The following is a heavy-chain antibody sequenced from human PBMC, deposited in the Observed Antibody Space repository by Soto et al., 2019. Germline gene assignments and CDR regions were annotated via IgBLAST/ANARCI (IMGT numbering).Heavy chain of an antibody. D-gene: IGHD2-2*01. CDR3: ARDSLGYCSSTSCYSHKYYYYYGMDV. V-gene: IGHV1-18*04. CDR2: ISAYNGNT. CDR1: GYTFTSYG. J-gene: IGHJ6*02. Sequence: ASVKVSCKASGYTFTSYGISWVRQAPGQGXEWMGWISAYNGNTNYAQKLQGRVTMTTDTSTSTAYMELRSLRSDDTAVYYCARDSLGYCSSTSCYSHKYYYYYGMDVWGQGTTVTVSS.